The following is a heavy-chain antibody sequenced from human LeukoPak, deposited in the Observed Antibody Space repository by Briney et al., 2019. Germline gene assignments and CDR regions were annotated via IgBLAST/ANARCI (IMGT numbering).Heavy chain of an antibody. Sequence: GSLRLCCAASRFTFSNYAMNWVRQAPGKGLEWVSAISGSGGSTYYVDSVKGRFTISRDNSKNTLYLQMNSLRAEDTAVYYCAKVPRGAGTSSGYWGQGTLVTVSS. D-gene: IGHD3-3*01. CDR3: AKVPRGAGTSSGY. J-gene: IGHJ4*02. CDR1: RFTFSNYA. V-gene: IGHV3-23*01. CDR2: ISGSGGST.